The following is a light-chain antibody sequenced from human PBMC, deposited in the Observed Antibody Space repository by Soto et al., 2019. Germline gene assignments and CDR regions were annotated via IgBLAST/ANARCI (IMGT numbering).Light chain of an antibody. CDR2: GAS. J-gene: IGKJ1*01. CDR1: QSVSSSY. Sequence: EIVLTQSPGTLSLSPGERATLSCRASQSVSSSYLAWYQQKPGQAPRLLIYGASNRATGIPDRFSGSGSGADFTLTINRLEPEAFAVYYCQQYGSSRTFGQGTKVEIK. V-gene: IGKV3-20*01. CDR3: QQYGSSRT.